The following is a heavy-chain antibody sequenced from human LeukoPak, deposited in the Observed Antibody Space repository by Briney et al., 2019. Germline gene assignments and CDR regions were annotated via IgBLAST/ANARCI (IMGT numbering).Heavy chain of an antibody. Sequence: GGSLRLSCAASGFTFSDYYMSWIRQAPGKGPEWVSHSSSSGSTIYYAGSVKGRFTIARDNAKNSVYLQMNSLRAEDTAVYYCARGSLHSAYGFDYWGQGTLVTVSS. CDR1: GFTFSDYY. CDR3: ARGSLHSAYGFDY. V-gene: IGHV3-11*04. CDR2: SSSSGSTI. D-gene: IGHD5-12*01. J-gene: IGHJ4*02.